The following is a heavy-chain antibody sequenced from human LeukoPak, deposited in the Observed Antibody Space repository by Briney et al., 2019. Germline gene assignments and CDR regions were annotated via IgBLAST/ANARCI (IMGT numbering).Heavy chain of an antibody. CDR3: AKDRGDWKYFDY. CDR1: GFTFSSFA. V-gene: IGHV3-30*02. D-gene: IGHD1-1*01. Sequence: GGSLRLSCAASGFTFSSFAMQWVRQAPGKGPEWVAFIRYDGGNKYYADSVKGRFTISRDNSKNTLYLQMNSLRGEDTAVYYCAKDRGDWKYFDYWGQGTLVTVSS. J-gene: IGHJ4*02. CDR2: IRYDGGNK.